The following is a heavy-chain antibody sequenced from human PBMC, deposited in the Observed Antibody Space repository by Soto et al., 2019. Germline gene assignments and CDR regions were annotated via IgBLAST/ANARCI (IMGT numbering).Heavy chain of an antibody. D-gene: IGHD6-19*01. J-gene: IGHJ6*02. Sequence: GGSLRLSCAASGFTFSDYYMSWIRQAPGKGLEWVSYISSSGSTIYYADSVKGRFTISRDNAKNSLYLQMNSLRAEDTAVYYCAKGIAVAGTYYYYGMDVWGQGTTVTVSS. CDR2: ISSSGSTI. V-gene: IGHV3-11*01. CDR3: AKGIAVAGTYYYYGMDV. CDR1: GFTFSDYY.